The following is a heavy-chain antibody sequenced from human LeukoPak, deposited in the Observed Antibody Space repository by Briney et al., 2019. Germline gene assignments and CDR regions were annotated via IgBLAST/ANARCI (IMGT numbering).Heavy chain of an antibody. CDR2: IWYDGSNK. CDR1: GLTFSSYG. V-gene: IGHV3-33*01. CDR3: ARGVDLCY. Sequence: GGSLRLSCAASGLTFSSYGMHRVRQAPGKGLEWVAVIWYDGSNKYYADSVKGRFTISRDNSKHTLYLQMNSLRAEDTAVYYCARGVDLCYWGQGTLVTVSS. D-gene: IGHD2/OR15-2a*01. J-gene: IGHJ4*02.